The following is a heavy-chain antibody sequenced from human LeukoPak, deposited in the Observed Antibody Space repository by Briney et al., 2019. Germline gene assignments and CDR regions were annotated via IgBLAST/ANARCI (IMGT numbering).Heavy chain of an antibody. CDR2: ISSSGSTI. V-gene: IGHV3-48*03. CDR1: GFTFSSYE. J-gene: IGHJ4*02. D-gene: IGHD3-10*01. Sequence: GGSLRLSCAASGFTFSSYEMNWVRQAPGKGLEWVSYISSSGSTIYYADSVKGRFTISRDNAKNSLYLQMNRLRAEATAVYYCARPHGSGSYLIEYWGQGTLVTVSS. CDR3: ARPHGSGSYLIEY.